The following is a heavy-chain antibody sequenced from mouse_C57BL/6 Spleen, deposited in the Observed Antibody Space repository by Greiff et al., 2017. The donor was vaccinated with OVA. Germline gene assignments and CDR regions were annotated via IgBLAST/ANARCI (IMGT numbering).Heavy chain of an antibody. CDR3: ARNYGDDGFDY. V-gene: IGHV8-8*01. D-gene: IGHD2-2*01. CDR2: IWSDDDK. Sequence: QVQLKESGPGILQPSQTLSLTCSFSGFSLSTFGMGVGWIRQPSGQGLEWLVRIWSDDDKYYNPALKSRLTISKDTSKNQVFLKIANVDTADTATYYCARNYGDDGFDYWGQGTTLTVSS. J-gene: IGHJ2*01. CDR1: GFSLSTFGMG.